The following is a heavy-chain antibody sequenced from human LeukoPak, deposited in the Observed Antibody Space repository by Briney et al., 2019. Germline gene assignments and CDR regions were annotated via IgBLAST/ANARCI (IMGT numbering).Heavy chain of an antibody. CDR1: GGTFSSYA. CDR3: ARDSSSWYSSGDY. V-gene: IGHV1-69*06. D-gene: IGHD6-13*01. CDR2: IIPIFGTA. J-gene: IGHJ4*02. Sequence: SVKVSCKASGGTFSSYAISWVRQAPGQGLEWMGGIIPIFGTANYAQKFQGRVTITADKSTSTAYMELSSLRSEDTAVYYCARDSSSWYSSGDYWGQGTLVTVSS.